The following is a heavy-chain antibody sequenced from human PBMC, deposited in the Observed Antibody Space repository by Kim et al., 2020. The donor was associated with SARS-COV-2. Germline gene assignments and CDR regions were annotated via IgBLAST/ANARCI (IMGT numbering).Heavy chain of an antibody. J-gene: IGHJ6*02. CDR1: GFTFSSYA. D-gene: IGHD3-9*01. CDR3: AKRDGASAGDILTGYYNRGYNYYYYYGMDV. Sequence: GGSLRLSCAASGFTFSSYAMSWVRQAPGEGLEWVSAISGSGGSTYYADSVKGRFTISRDNSKNTLYLQMNSLRAEDTAVYYCAKRDGASAGDILTGYYNRGYNYYYYYGMDVWGQGTTVTVSS. V-gene: IGHV3-23*01. CDR2: ISGSGGST.